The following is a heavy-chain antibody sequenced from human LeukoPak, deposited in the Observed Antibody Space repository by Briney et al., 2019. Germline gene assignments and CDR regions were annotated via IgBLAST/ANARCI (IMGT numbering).Heavy chain of an antibody. D-gene: IGHD2-2*02. CDR2: ISSSSSYI. J-gene: IGHJ6*03. CDR1: GFTFSSYS. Sequence: GGSLRLSCAASGFTFSSYSMNWVRQAPGKGLEWVSSISSSSSYIYYADSVKGRFTISRDNAKNSLYLQMNSLRAEDTAVYYCAKDLNTCSSTSCYTGYYYYYMDVWGKGTTVTVSS. V-gene: IGHV3-21*04. CDR3: AKDLNTCSSTSCYTGYYYYYMDV.